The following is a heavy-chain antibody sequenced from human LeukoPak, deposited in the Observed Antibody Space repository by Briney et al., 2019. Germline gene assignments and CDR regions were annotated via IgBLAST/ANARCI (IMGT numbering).Heavy chain of an antibody. CDR1: GGSISSGGYY. Sequence: SETLSLTCTVSGGSISSGGYYWSWIRQPPGKGLEWIGNIYHSGSTYYNPSLKSRVTISVDRSKNQFSLKLSSVTAADTAVYYCARGVVVAAMPFDPWGQGTLVTVSS. V-gene: IGHV4-30-2*01. CDR3: ARGVVVAAMPFDP. J-gene: IGHJ5*02. D-gene: IGHD2-15*01. CDR2: IYHSGST.